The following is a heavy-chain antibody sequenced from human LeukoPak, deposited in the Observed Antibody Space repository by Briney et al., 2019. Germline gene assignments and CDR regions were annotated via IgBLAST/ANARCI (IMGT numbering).Heavy chain of an antibody. Sequence: GGSLRLSCAASGFTFSSYWMSWARQAPGKGLEWVANIKQDGSEKYYVDSVKGRFTISRDNAKNSLYLQMNSLRAEDTAVYCCARAITTTEGEFDYWGQGTLVTVSS. CDR1: GFTFSSYW. V-gene: IGHV3-7*01. J-gene: IGHJ4*02. D-gene: IGHD3-3*01. CDR3: ARAITTTEGEFDY. CDR2: IKQDGSEK.